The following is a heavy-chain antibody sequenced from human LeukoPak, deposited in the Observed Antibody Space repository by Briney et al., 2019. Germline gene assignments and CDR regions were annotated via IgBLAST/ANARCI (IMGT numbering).Heavy chain of an antibody. D-gene: IGHD6-19*01. CDR1: GGSISSGSYY. Sequence: PSETLSLTCTVSGGSISSGSYYWSWIRQPPGKGLEWIGSIYHSGSTYYNPSLKSRVTISVDTSKNQFSLKLSSVTAADTAVYYCASTGYSSGWYGYWGQGTLVTVSS. CDR3: ASTGYSSGWYGY. CDR2: IYHSGST. J-gene: IGHJ4*02. V-gene: IGHV4-39*07.